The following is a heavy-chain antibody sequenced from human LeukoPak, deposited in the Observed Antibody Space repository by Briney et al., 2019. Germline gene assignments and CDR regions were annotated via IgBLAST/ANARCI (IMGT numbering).Heavy chain of an antibody. Sequence: ASVKVSCKVSGYTLTELSMHWVRQAPGKGLEWMGGFDPEDGETIYAQKFQGRVTMTEDTSTDTAYMELSSLRSEDTAVYYCTILTYYYDSSGYRKPGHFDYWGQGTLVTVSS. CDR1: GYTLTELS. D-gene: IGHD3-22*01. V-gene: IGHV1-24*01. CDR2: FDPEDGET. J-gene: IGHJ4*02. CDR3: TILTYYYDSSGYRKPGHFDY.